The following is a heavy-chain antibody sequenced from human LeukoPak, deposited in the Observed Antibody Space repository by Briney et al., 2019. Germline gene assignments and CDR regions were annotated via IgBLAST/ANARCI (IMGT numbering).Heavy chain of an antibody. CDR2: ISAYNGNT. V-gene: IGHV1-18*01. Sequence: GASVTVSFKASVYTFTIYGISWVRQARGQGLEWMGWISAYNGNTNYAQKLQGRVTMTTDTSTSTAYMELRSLRSDDTAVYYCATGIAVAGTHYWGQGTLVTVSS. J-gene: IGHJ4*02. CDR3: ATGIAVAGTHY. CDR1: VYTFTIYG. D-gene: IGHD6-19*01.